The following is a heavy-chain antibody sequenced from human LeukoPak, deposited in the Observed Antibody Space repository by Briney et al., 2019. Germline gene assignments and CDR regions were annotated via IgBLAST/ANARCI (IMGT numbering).Heavy chain of an antibody. CDR2: ISYDGSNK. J-gene: IGHJ4*02. V-gene: IGHV3-30-3*01. Sequence: GRSLRLSCAASGFAFSSYAMHWVRQAPGKGLEWVAVISYDGSNKYYADSVKGRFTISRDNSKNTLYLQMNSLRADDTAVYYCARGGVRGIIMDYWGQGNLVTVSS. D-gene: IGHD3-10*01. CDR1: GFAFSSYA. CDR3: ARGGVRGIIMDY.